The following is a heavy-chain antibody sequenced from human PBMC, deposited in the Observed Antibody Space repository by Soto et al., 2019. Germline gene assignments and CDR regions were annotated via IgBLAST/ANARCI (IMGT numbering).Heavy chain of an antibody. CDR1: GFTFSSYA. V-gene: IGHV3-30*04. CDR2: ISYDGNNK. J-gene: IGHJ4*02. Sequence: GGSLRLSCAASGFTFSSYAMHWVRQAPGKGLEWVAVISYDGNNKYYADSVKGRFTISRDNSKNTLYLQMNSLRAEDTAVYYCAREAGRDGYNYFDYWGQGTLVTVSS. D-gene: IGHD5-12*01. CDR3: AREAGRDGYNYFDY.